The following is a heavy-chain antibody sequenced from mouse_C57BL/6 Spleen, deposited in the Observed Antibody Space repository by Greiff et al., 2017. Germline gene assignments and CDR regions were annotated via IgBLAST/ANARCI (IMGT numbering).Heavy chain of an antibody. CDR2: INPNNGGT. CDR3: ARSLLTPFDV. CDR1: GYTFTDYY. Sequence: VQLQQSGPELVKPGASVKISCKASGYTFTDYYMNWVKQSHGKSLEWIGDINPNNGGTSYNQKFKGKATLTVDKSSSTAYMELRSLTSEDSAVYYCARSLLTPFDVWGTGTTVTVSS. V-gene: IGHV1-26*01. D-gene: IGHD4-1*01. J-gene: IGHJ1*03.